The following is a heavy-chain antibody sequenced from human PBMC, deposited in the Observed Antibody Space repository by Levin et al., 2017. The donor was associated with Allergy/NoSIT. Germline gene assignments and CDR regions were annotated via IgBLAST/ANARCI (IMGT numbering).Heavy chain of an antibody. Sequence: KSSETLSLTCAVYGGSFSGYYWSWIRQPPGKGLEWIGEINHSGSTNYNPSLKSRVTISVDTSKNQFSLKLSSVTAADTAVYYCARDPSGGSGRGDYWGQGTLVTVSS. D-gene: IGHD2-15*01. CDR3: ARDPSGGSGRGDY. CDR1: GGSFSGYY. V-gene: IGHV4-34*01. CDR2: INHSGST. J-gene: IGHJ4*02.